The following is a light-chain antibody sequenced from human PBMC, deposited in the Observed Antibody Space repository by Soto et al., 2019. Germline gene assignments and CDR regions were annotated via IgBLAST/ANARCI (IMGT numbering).Light chain of an antibody. CDR1: QSVSRN. Sequence: EIVMTQSPATLSVSPGERATLSCRASQSVSRNLAWYQQKPGQAPRLLIYGASTRATGIPARFSGSGSGTEFTLTISPLQSEDFALYYCRQYNYWPPPITFGQGTRLEIK. CDR3: RQYNYWPPPIT. J-gene: IGKJ5*01. CDR2: GAS. V-gene: IGKV3-15*01.